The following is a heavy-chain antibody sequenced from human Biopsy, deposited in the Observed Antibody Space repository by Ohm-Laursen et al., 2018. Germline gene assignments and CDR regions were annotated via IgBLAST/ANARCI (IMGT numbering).Heavy chain of an antibody. J-gene: IGHJ4*02. CDR1: GFTFSSYA. CDR3: ARGPSGAATIG. Sequence: SLRLSCAASGFTFSSYAMNWVRQAPGRGLEWVSGITGSGDGAYYADSMRGRFTIARDNSRNTLYLQMNSLRADDTAVYYCARGPSGAATIGRGQGTLVTVSS. D-gene: IGHD5-24*01. CDR2: ITGSGDGA. V-gene: IGHV3-23*01.